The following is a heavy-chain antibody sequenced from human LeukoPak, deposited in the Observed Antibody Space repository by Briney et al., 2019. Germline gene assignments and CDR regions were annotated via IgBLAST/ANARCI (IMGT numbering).Heavy chain of an antibody. D-gene: IGHD6-19*01. CDR2: IYYSGST. CDR3: ARTAGYSSGWPYY. CDR1: GGSISSSSYY. Sequence: SETLSLTCTVSGGSISSSSYYWGWIRQPPGKGLEWIGSIYYSGSTYYNPSLKSRVTISVDTSKNQFSLKLSSVTAADTAVYYCARTAGYSSGWPYYWGQGTLVTVSS. V-gene: IGHV4-39*07. J-gene: IGHJ4*02.